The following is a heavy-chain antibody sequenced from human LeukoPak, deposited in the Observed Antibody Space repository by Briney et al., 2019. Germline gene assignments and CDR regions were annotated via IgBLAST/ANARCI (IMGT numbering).Heavy chain of an antibody. D-gene: IGHD3-9*01. CDR2: IYYSGST. CDR1: GDSISSYY. V-gene: IGHV4-59*01. Sequence: SETLSLTCTVSGDSISSYYWSWIRQPPGKGLEWIGYIYYSGSTNYNPSLKSRVTISVDASKNQFSLKLSSVTAADTAVYYCARAHVDILTGYDYWGQGTLVTVSS. CDR3: ARAHVDILTGYDY. J-gene: IGHJ4*02.